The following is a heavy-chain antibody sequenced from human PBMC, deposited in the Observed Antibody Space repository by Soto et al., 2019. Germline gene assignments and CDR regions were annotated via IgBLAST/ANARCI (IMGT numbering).Heavy chain of an antibody. CDR2: IFAGGRT. CDR1: GGSISTVYYW. D-gene: IGHD7-27*01. J-gene: IGHJ4*02. Sequence: QVQLQESGPGLVKPSQTLSLTCTVSGGSISTVYYWWSWIRQSPDRGLGWVGHIFAGGRTYNNPSLGSRVTMSVDTSKSQLSLTLSSVSAADTAVYYCARGPSGDKVDSWGQGTLVTVSS. V-gene: IGHV4-30-4*01. CDR3: ARGPSGDKVDS.